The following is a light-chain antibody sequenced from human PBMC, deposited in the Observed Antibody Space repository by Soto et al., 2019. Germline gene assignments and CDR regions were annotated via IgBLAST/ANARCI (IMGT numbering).Light chain of an antibody. CDR3: QKFDRWPWT. CDR1: PSVTNY. CDR2: GAF. J-gene: IGKJ1*01. Sequence: EIVLTQSPATLSLSPGERATLSCRASPSVTNYLAWYQQKPGQAPRLVIYGAFNRATGIPDRFSGSGSGTEFTLTINSLQSEDFAVYYCQKFDRWPWTFGQGTKVEIK. V-gene: IGKV3-15*01.